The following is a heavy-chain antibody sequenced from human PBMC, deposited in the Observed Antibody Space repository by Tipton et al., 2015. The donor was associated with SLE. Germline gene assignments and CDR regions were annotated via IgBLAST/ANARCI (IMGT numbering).Heavy chain of an antibody. CDR2: IFYTGST. D-gene: IGHD3-22*01. Sequence: TLSLTCTVSGGSISSGSYYWSWIRQPAGKGLEWIGYIFYTGSTNYNPFLKSRVTISVDTSKNQFSLKLSSVTAADTAVYYCARDYYDSSGYQIWGQGTMVTVSS. CDR3: ARDYYDSSGYQI. CDR1: GGSISSGSYY. V-gene: IGHV4-61*10. J-gene: IGHJ3*02.